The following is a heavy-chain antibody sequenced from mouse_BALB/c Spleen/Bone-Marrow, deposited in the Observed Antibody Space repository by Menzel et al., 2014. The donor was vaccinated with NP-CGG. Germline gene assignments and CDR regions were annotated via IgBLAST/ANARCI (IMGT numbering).Heavy chain of an antibody. CDR3: TLAYFGQGDWFFDV. CDR1: DYTFTSYR. D-gene: IGHD2-10*01. Sequence: DVQLQESGTALARPGASVKMSCKASDYTFTSYRMHWLKQRPGQGLEWIGAIYPGNSDTSYNQKFKGKAELTAVTSTSTAYMDLSSLTNEDSAVYYCTLAYFGQGDWFFDVWGAGTTVTVSS. J-gene: IGHJ1*01. CDR2: IYPGNSDT. V-gene: IGHV1-5*01.